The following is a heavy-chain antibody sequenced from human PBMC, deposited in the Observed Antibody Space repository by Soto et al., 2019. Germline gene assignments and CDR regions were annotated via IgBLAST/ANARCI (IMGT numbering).Heavy chain of an antibody. V-gene: IGHV2-5*01. CDR3: ARSHFEILTGPFDS. CDR2: VYWHDDK. Sequence: GSGPTLVNPTQTLTLTCTFSGFSLTNTGVTVGWIRQPPGKALEWLALVYWHDDKRYNPSLRNRLTIAKDTSKNRVVLTLANVGPVDTATYYCARSHFEILTGPFDSWGRGTLVTVSS. D-gene: IGHD3-9*01. CDR1: GFSLTNTGVT. J-gene: IGHJ5*01.